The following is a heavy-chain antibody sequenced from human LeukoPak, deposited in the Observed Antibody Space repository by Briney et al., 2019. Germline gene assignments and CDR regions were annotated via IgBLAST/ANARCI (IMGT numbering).Heavy chain of an antibody. J-gene: IGHJ4*02. CDR3: AKTRPLDSSSWSHGDY. D-gene: IGHD6-13*01. Sequence: GESLRLSCAASGFTFSSYAMSWVRQAPGKGLEWVSAISGSGDSTYYGDSVKGRFTISRDNSKNTLYLQMNSLRAEDTAVYYCAKTRPLDSSSWSHGDYWGQGTLVTVSS. CDR1: GFTFSSYA. CDR2: ISGSGDST. V-gene: IGHV3-23*01.